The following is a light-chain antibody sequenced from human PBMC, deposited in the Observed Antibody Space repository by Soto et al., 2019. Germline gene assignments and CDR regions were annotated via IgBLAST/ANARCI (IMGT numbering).Light chain of an antibody. J-gene: IGKJ5*01. V-gene: IGKV3-20*01. CDR1: QSIRSHY. CDR2: GAH. CDR3: QQHGSSPIT. Sequence: EIVLTQSPGTLSLSPGERATLSCRASQSIRSHYLAWYQQKPGQAPRLLISGAHNRAPGIPDRFSGSESGTDFTLTISRLEPEDFAVYYCQQHGSSPITFGQGTRLEIK.